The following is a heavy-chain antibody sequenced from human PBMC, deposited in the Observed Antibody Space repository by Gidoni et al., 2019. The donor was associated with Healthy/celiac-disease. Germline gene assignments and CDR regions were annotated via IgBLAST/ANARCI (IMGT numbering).Heavy chain of an antibody. V-gene: IGHV3-33*01. CDR1: GFTFSSYG. D-gene: IGHD5-12*01. CDR3: ARDGGLQRWLQLPSSFDY. Sequence: QVQLVESGGGVVQPGRSLRLSCAASGFTFSSYGMHWVRQAPGKGLEWVAVIWYDGSNKYYADSVKGRFTISRDNSKNTLYLQMNSLRAEDTAVYYCARDGGLQRWLQLPSSFDYWGQGTLVTVSS. J-gene: IGHJ4*02. CDR2: IWYDGSNK.